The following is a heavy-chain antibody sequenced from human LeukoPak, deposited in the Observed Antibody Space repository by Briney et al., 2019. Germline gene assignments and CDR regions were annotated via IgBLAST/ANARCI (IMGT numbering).Heavy chain of an antibody. CDR1: GGSISSGAYY. V-gene: IGHV4-30-4*01. CDR2: IFYSGNT. Sequence: SETLSLTCTVSGGSISSGAYYWTWIRQPPGKGLEWIGYIFYSGNTYYNPSLKSRVTISVDTSKNQSSLKLSSVTAADTAVYYCARAMYSYGFYFDYWGQGSLVTVSS. D-gene: IGHD5-18*01. CDR3: ARAMYSYGFYFDY. J-gene: IGHJ4*02.